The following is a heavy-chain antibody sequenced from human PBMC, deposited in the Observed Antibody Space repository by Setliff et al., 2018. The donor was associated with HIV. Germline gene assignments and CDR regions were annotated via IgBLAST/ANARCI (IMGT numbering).Heavy chain of an antibody. J-gene: IGHJ6*04. D-gene: IGHD3-22*01. V-gene: IGHV3-30*18. CDR3: AKDVYYDSSGYPIDA. CDR2: ISYDGSNK. CDR1: GFRFSSYG. Sequence: GESLRLSCAASGFRFSSYGMHWVRQAPGKGLEWVAVISYDGSNKYYVDSVKGRFTISRDNSKSTLYLHMNSLRAEDTAVYYCAKDVYYDSSGYPIDAWGKGTTVTVSS.